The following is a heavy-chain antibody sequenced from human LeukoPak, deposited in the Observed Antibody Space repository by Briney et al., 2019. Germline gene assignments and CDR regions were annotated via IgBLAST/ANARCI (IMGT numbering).Heavy chain of an antibody. CDR3: ARAANYDYVWGSYRPYSWFDP. CDR1: GFTFSSYW. D-gene: IGHD3-16*02. J-gene: IGHJ5*02. Sequence: GGSLRLSCAASGFTFSSYWMHWLRQAPGKGLVWVSRINSDGSSTSYADSVKGRFTISRDNAKNTLYLQMNSLRAEDTAVYYCARAANYDYVWGSYRPYSWFDPWGQGTLVTVSS. V-gene: IGHV3-74*01. CDR2: INSDGSST.